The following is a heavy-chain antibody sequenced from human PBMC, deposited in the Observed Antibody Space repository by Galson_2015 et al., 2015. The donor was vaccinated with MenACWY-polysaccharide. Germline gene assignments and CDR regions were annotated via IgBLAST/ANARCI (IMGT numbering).Heavy chain of an antibody. J-gene: IGHJ6*02. V-gene: IGHV3-9*01. CDR3: AKSVTYGSGSYNRYHGMDV. CDR2: ISWNGVHK. CDR1: GFPFDDYA. Sequence: LRLSCAASGFPFDDYAMHWVRQVPGKGLEWVSSISWNGVHKGYGDSVKGRFTISRDNAKNSLFLEMNSLRGGDTALYYCAKSVTYGSGSYNRYHGMDVWGQGTTVTVPS. D-gene: IGHD3-10*01.